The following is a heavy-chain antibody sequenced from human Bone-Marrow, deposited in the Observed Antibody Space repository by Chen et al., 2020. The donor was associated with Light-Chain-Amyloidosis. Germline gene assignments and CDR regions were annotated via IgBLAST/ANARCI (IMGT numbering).Heavy chain of an antibody. Sequence: QVQLVESGGGVVQPGRSLRLSCAASGFTFSSYGMHWVRQAPGKGLEWVAVISYDGSNKDYADAVKGRFTISRDNSKNTLYLQMNSLRAEDTAVYYCAKGGSSWYEDYYYMDVWGKGTTVTVSS. J-gene: IGHJ6*03. CDR2: ISYDGSNK. CDR1: GFTFSSYG. D-gene: IGHD6-13*01. V-gene: IGHV3-30*18. CDR3: AKGGSSWYEDYYYMDV.